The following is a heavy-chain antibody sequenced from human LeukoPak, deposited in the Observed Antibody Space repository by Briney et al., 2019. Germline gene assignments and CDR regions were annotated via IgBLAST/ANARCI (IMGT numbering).Heavy chain of an antibody. J-gene: IGHJ4*02. CDR1: GGTFSSYA. D-gene: IGHD7-27*01. Sequence: GASVKVPCKASGGTFSSYAISWVRQAPGQGLEWMGGIIPIFGTANYAQKFQGRVTITADESTSIAYMELSSLRSEDTAVYYCASSPLTGVFRYWGQGTLVTVSS. CDR2: IIPIFGTA. V-gene: IGHV1-69*13. CDR3: ASSPLTGVFRY.